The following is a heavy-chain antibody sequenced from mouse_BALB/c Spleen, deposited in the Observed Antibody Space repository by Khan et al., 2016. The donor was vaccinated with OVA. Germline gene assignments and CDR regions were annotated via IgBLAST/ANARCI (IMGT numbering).Heavy chain of an antibody. CDR3: ARGYFGNYEFAY. D-gene: IGHD2-1*01. CDR1: GYTFTNYW. CDR2: IFPGTGTT. V-gene: IGHV1S132*01. Sequence: QVQLQQSGAELVKPGASVKLSCKTSGYTFTNYWIQWVKQRPGQGLGWIGQIFPGTGTTYYNENFKAKATLPLDTSSSTAYMQLSSLTSEDSAGYFCARGYFGNYEFAYWGQGTLVTVSA. J-gene: IGHJ3*01.